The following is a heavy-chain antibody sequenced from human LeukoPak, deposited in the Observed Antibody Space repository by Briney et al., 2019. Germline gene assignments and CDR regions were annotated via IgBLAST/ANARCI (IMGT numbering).Heavy chain of an antibody. V-gene: IGHV3-73*01. CDR2: IRSKANSYAT. J-gene: IGHJ4*02. Sequence: GGSLKLSCAASGFTFSGSAMHWVRQASGKGLEWVGRIRSKANSYATAYAASVKGRFTISRDDSKNTAYLQMNSLKTEDTAVYYCSGSSSWYPSYFDYWGQGTLVTVSS. CDR3: SGSSSWYPSYFDY. D-gene: IGHD6-13*01. CDR1: GFTFSGSA.